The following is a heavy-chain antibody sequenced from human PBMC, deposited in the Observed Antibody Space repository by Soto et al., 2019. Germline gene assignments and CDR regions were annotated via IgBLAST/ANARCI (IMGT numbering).Heavy chain of an antibody. CDR2: INAGNGNT. V-gene: IGHV1-3*01. J-gene: IGHJ4*02. CDR1: GYTFISYS. CDR3: ARELQGLYYFDY. Sequence: ASVKVSCKASGYTFISYSIHWVLQAPGQRLEWMGWINAGNGNTKYSQKFQGRVTITRDTSASTAYMELPSLRSEDTAVYYCARELQGLYYFDYWGQGTLVTVSS. D-gene: IGHD2-15*01.